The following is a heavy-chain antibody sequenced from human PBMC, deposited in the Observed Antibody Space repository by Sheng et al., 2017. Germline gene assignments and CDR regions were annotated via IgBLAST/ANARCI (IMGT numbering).Heavy chain of an antibody. D-gene: IGHD2-2*01. CDR2: INHSGST. CDR1: GGSFSGYY. Sequence: QVQLQQWGAGLLKPSETLSLTCAVYGGSFSGYYWSWIRQPPGKGLEWIGEINHSGSTNYNPSLKSRVTISVDTSKNQFSLKLSSVTAADTAVYYCAGGFLNQLLGKFDYWGQGTLVTVLL. J-gene: IGHJ4*02. V-gene: IGHV4-34*01. CDR3: AGGFLNQLLGKFDY.